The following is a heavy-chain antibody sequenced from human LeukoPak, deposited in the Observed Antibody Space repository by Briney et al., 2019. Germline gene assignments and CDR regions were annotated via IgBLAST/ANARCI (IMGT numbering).Heavy chain of an antibody. CDR2: ISSSGDKT. V-gene: IGHV3-23*01. Sequence: GGSMRLSCPASGFTSTSYAMSWDRPPPGEGLEWVSAISSSGDKTYYADSVKGRFTISRDNSKNTLYLQMNSLRVEDTALYYCAKDPRASSGYWGQGTLVTVSS. J-gene: IGHJ4*02. CDR1: GFTSTSYA. D-gene: IGHD6-6*01. CDR3: AKDPRASSGY.